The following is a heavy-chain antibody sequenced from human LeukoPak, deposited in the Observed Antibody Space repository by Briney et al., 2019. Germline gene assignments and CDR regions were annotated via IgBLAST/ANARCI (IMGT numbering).Heavy chain of an antibody. CDR1: GFTFNSYS. Sequence: PGGSLRLSCAASGFTFNSYSMHWVRRAPGKGLKWVAVISSHGSNKDYADSVKGRFTISRDNSENTLYLQMDSLTTEDTGVYYCAREQGQQWRRFDSWGQGSPVTVSS. V-gene: IGHV3-30*04. CDR2: ISSHGSNK. D-gene: IGHD6-19*01. CDR3: AREQGQQWRRFDS. J-gene: IGHJ4*02.